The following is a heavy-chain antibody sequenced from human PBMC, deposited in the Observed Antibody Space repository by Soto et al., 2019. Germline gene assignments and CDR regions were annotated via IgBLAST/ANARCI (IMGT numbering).Heavy chain of an antibody. J-gene: IGHJ4*02. CDR2: ISAYNGNT. Sequence: GASVKVSCKASGYTFTSYGISCVRQAPGQGLEWMGWISAYNGNTNYAQKLQGRVTMTTDTSTSTAYMELRSLRSDDTAVYYCARDNNYYDSSGYYYSFDYWGQGTLVTVSS. CDR1: GYTFTSYG. CDR3: ARDNNYYDSSGYYYSFDY. V-gene: IGHV1-18*01. D-gene: IGHD3-22*01.